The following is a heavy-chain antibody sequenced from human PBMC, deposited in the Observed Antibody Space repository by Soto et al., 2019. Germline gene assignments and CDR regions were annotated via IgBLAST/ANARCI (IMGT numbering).Heavy chain of an antibody. CDR2: IKSKTDGGTT. V-gene: IGHV3-15*01. CDR3: TTDPIAVAGTDYGMDV. CDR1: GFTFSNAW. J-gene: IGHJ6*02. D-gene: IGHD6-19*01. Sequence: EVQLVESGGGSVKPGGSLRLSCAASGFTFSNAWMSWVRQAPGKGLEWVGRIKSKTDGGTTDYAAPVKGRFTISRDDSKNTLYLQMNSLKTEDTAVYYCTTDPIAVAGTDYGMDVWGQGTTVTVSS.